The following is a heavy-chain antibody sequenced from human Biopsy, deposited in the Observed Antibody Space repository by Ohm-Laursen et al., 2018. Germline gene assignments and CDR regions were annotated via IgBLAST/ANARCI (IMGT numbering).Heavy chain of an antibody. CDR1: GFSLSSHGVG. J-gene: IGHJ3*01. CDR3: AHVVITYGGIIALDAFGV. V-gene: IGHV2-5*02. CDR2: VYWDNDK. D-gene: IGHD3-16*02. Sequence: PTQTLTLTCTFSGFSLSSHGVGVGWIRQPPGEALEWLAIVYWDNDKRYSPSLWSRLNIWKDASKNRVVLTLTDMDPVDTATYYCAHVVITYGGIIALDAFGVWGQGSMVIVSS.